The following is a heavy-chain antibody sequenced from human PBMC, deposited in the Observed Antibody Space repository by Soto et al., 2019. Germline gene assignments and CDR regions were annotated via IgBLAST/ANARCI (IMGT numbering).Heavy chain of an antibody. CDR2: IIPIFGTA. J-gene: IGHJ6*02. CDR1: AGTISSYA. D-gene: IGHD6-6*01. Sequence: SVKVSCKASAGTISSYAIRWVRPAPGQGLEWMGGIIPIFGTANYAQKSQGRVTITADEATSTAYMELSSLRSEDTAVYYCASGAARPHYYYYGMDVWGQGTTVTVSS. V-gene: IGHV1-69*13. CDR3: ASGAARPHYYYYGMDV.